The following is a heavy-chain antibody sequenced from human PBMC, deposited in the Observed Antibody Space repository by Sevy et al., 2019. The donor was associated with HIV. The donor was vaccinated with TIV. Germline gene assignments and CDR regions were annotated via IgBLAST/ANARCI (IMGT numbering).Heavy chain of an antibody. V-gene: IGHV3-48*04. CDR2: ISGTGNTI. J-gene: IGHJ4*02. Sequence: GGSLRLSCAASGFTFSPYSMNWIRQAPGKGLEWLSYISGTGNTIYYASSVKGRFTISRDNAKNSLYLQMNSLRAEDTAVYYCARVPLYSDSHINDYWGQGTLVTVSS. CDR1: GFTFSPYS. D-gene: IGHD3-22*01. CDR3: ARVPLYSDSHINDY.